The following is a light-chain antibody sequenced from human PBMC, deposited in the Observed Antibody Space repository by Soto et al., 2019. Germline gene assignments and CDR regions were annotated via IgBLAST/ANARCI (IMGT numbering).Light chain of an antibody. CDR2: DVS. Sequence: QSALTQPASVSGSPGQSITISCTETSSDVGGSNYVSWYQQHPNKAPKVMIYDVSNRPSGVSNRFSGSKSGNTASLTISGLQAEDEADYYCCSYAGSSTFVFGGGTKLTVL. V-gene: IGLV2-14*03. CDR3: CSYAGSSTFV. J-gene: IGLJ2*01. CDR1: SSDVGGSNY.